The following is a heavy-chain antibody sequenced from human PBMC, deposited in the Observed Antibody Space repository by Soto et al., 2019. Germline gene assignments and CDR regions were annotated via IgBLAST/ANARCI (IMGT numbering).Heavy chain of an antibody. CDR2: ITNNGGT. D-gene: IGHD2-2*01. CDR3: ASRYAPSEFDH. CDR1: GDSISRSSYN. Sequence: WETLSLTCSVSGDSISRSSYNWGWIRQYPGEGLEWIASITNNGGTQYNQSLKSRVTILVDTSKNEFSLKVTSFTVADTGVYFCASRYAPSEFDHWGQGSLVTVSS. V-gene: IGHV4-39*01. J-gene: IGHJ4*02.